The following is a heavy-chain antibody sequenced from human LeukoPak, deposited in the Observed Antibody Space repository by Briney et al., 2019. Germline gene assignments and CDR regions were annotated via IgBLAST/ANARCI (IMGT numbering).Heavy chain of an antibody. J-gene: IGHJ5*02. CDR1: GYTFTRYG. CDR3: TREATGYSWFDP. CDR2: ISGYNGNT. D-gene: IGHD3-9*01. V-gene: IGHV1-18*01. Sequence: ASVTVSCKASGYTFTRYGISWVRQAPGQGLEWMGWISGYNGNTNYAQKFQGRVTMTTDTSTNTAYMELRSLRSDDTAVYYCTREATGYSWFDPWGQGTLVTVSS.